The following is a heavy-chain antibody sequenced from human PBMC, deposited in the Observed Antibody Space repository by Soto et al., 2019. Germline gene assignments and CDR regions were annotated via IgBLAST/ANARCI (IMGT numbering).Heavy chain of an antibody. D-gene: IGHD1-1*01. CDR1: GDSVSSNSAA. CDR3: ARDVQLERRVPSYFDY. J-gene: IGHJ4*02. Sequence: SQTLSLTCAISGDSVSSNSAAWNWIRQSPSRGLEWLGRTYYRSKWYNDYAVSVKSRITINPDTSKNQFSLQLNSVTPEDTAVYYCARDVQLERRVPSYFDYWGQGTLVTVSS. V-gene: IGHV6-1*01. CDR2: TYYRSKWYN.